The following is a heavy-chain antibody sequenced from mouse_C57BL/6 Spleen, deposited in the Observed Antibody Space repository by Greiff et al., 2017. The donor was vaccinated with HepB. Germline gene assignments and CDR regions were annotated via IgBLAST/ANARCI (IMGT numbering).Heavy chain of an antibody. Sequence: VQLVESGAELVKPGASVKISCKASGYAFSSYWMNWVKQRPGKGLEWIGQIYPGDGDTNYNGKFKGKATLTSDKSSSTAYMQLSSLTSEDSAVYFCARGDYDGYAAWFAYWGQVTLVTVSA. CDR3: ARGDYDGYAAWFAY. J-gene: IGHJ3*01. D-gene: IGHD2-3*01. CDR1: GYAFSSYW. V-gene: IGHV1-80*01. CDR2: IYPGDGDT.